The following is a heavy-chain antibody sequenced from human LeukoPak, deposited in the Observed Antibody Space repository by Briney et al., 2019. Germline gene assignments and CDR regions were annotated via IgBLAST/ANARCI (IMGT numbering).Heavy chain of an antibody. V-gene: IGHV4-30-4*08. CDR2: IYYSGST. Sequence: NASETLSLTCTVSGGSISSGDYYWSWIRQPPGKGLEWIGYIYYSGSTYYNPSLKSRVTISVDTSKNQFSLKLSSVTAADTAVYYCARDGEDSGYSYGFPDAFDIWGQGTMVTVSS. CDR1: GGSISSGDYY. CDR3: ARDGEDSGYSYGFPDAFDI. D-gene: IGHD5-18*01. J-gene: IGHJ3*02.